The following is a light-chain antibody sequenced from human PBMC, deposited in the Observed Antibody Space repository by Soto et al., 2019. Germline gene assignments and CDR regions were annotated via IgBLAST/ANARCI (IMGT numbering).Light chain of an antibody. CDR1: QDLDRW. V-gene: IGKV1-12*02. Sequence: DIQMTQSPSSLSASVGDRVTITCRASQDLDRWLAWYQQKPGEAPKLLIYAASSLQSGVPSRFSGSGSGTDFTLTISSLQPEDFATYYCQQLESYPSTFGGGTKVDIK. J-gene: IGKJ4*01. CDR2: AAS. CDR3: QQLESYPST.